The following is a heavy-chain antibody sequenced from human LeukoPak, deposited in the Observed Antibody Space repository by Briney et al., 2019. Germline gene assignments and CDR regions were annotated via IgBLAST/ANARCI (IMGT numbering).Heavy chain of an antibody. Sequence: GESLKISCKGSGYSFAIYWIGWVRQMPGKGLEWMGIIYPDDSDTRYNPSLQGQVTISADKSISTAYLQCSSLKASDTAMYYCARPVVRGVIRMFDYWGQGTLVTVSS. J-gene: IGHJ4*02. CDR3: ARPVVRGVIRMFDY. CDR2: IYPDDSDT. CDR1: GYSFAIYW. D-gene: IGHD3-10*01. V-gene: IGHV5-51*01.